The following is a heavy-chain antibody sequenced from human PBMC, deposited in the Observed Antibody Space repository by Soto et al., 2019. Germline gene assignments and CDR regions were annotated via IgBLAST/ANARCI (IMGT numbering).Heavy chain of an antibody. CDR1: GGTFSSYA. D-gene: IGHD3-16*01. J-gene: IGHJ4*02. CDR2: IIPIFGTA. Sequence: QVQLVQSGAEVKKPGSSVKVSCKASGGTFSSYAISWVRQAPGQGLEWMGGIIPIFGTANYAQKFQGRVTITADESTSTAYMELSSLRSEDTAVYYCARGDIDYVWGRYPWGYFDYWGQGTLVTVSS. V-gene: IGHV1-69*01. CDR3: ARGDIDYVWGRYPWGYFDY.